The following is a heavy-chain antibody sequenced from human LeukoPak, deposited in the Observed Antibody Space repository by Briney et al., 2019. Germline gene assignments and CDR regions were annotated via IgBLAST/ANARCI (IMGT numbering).Heavy chain of an antibody. V-gene: IGHV4-61*01. Sequence: SETLSLTCTVSGGSVSSGSYYWSCIRQPPGKGLEWIGYIYYSGSTNYNPSLKSRVTISVDTSKNQFSLKLSSVTAADTAVYYCAGENWNDVEFAFDIWGQGTMVTVSS. CDR1: GGSVSSGSYY. CDR2: IYYSGST. J-gene: IGHJ3*02. D-gene: IGHD1-1*01. CDR3: AGENWNDVEFAFDI.